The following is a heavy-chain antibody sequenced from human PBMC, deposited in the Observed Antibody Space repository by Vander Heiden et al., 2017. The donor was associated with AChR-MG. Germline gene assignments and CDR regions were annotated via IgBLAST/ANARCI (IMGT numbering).Heavy chain of an antibody. V-gene: IGHV4-34*01. CDR2: ITHSRST. J-gene: IGHJ4*02. CDR3: VRGRRWLQRSFDY. D-gene: IGHD5-18*01. CDR1: GGSFSGYY. Sequence: QVQLQQWGAGLLKPSETLSLTCAVYGGSFSGYYWTWIRQPPGKGLGWIGEITHSRSTNYNPSLKSRVTISVDTSKNQFSLKLSSVTAADTAVYYCVRGRRWLQRSFDYWGQGTLVTVSS.